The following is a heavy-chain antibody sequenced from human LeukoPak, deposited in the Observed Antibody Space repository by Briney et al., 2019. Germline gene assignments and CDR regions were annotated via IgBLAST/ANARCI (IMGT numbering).Heavy chain of an antibody. D-gene: IGHD4-17*01. J-gene: IGHJ4*02. CDR1: GGSFSGYY. CDR2: INHSGST. CDR3: ARAHDYGDPNFDY. Sequence: KTSETLSLTCAVYGGSFSGYYWSWIRQPPGKGLEWIGEINHSGSTNYNPPLKSRVTISVDTSKNQFSLKLSSVTAADTAVYYCARAHDYGDPNFDYWGQGTLVTVSS. V-gene: IGHV4-34*01.